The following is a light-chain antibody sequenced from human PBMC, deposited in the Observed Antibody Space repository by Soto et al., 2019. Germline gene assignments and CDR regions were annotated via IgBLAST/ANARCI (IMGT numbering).Light chain of an antibody. CDR1: QSLSSTY. CDR2: DAS. J-gene: IGKJ3*01. Sequence: EIVLAQSPGTLSLSPGETATLSCRASQSLSSTYLAWSQQKPGQAPGIIIYDASSRAAGIPDRFSGSGSGTDFTLTINRLEPEDFAVYYCQQYGTSFTFGPGTKVDIK. V-gene: IGKV3-20*01. CDR3: QQYGTSFT.